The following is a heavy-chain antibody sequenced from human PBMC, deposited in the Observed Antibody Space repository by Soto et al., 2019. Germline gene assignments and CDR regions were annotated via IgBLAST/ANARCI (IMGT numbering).Heavy chain of an antibody. CDR1: GYTFTSYA. J-gene: IGHJ6*02. CDR3: ARDGFCSGGSCLYGMDV. V-gene: IGHV1-3*01. CDR2: INAGNGNT. D-gene: IGHD2-15*01. Sequence: QVQLVQSGAEVKKPGASVKVSCKASGYTFTSYAMHWVRQAPGQRLEWMGWINAGNGNTKYSQKFQGRVTITRDTSARTAYMELSSLRSEDTAVYYCARDGFCSGGSCLYGMDVWGQGTTVTVSS.